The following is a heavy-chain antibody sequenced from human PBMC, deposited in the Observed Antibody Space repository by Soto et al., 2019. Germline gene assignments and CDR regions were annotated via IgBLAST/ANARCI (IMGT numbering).Heavy chain of an antibody. CDR3: TRDSSYYGAGRGVLDY. CDR2: IYSGGNT. V-gene: IGHV3-66*01. D-gene: IGHD3-10*01. J-gene: IGHJ4*02. CDR1: GFTVNNNY. Sequence: EVQLVESGGGLVQPGGSLRLSCAVSGFTVNNNYMSWVRQAPGKGLEWVSVIYSGGNTDYAESVRGRFTVSRDTSKNTLDLQMNSLRAEDTAIYYCTRDSSYYGAGRGVLDYWGQGTPVTVSS.